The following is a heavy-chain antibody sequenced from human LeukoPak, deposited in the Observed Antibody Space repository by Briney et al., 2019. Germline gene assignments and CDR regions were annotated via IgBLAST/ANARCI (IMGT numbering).Heavy chain of an antibody. CDR3: ARDHTIVVVPAAADSDAFDI. CDR2: IKQDGSEK. V-gene: IGHV3-7*01. Sequence: PGGSLRLSCAASGFTFSSYRMSWVRQAPGKGLEWVANIKQDGSEKYYVDSVKGRFTISRDNAKNSLYLQMNSLRAEDTAVYYCARDHTIVVVPAAADSDAFDIWGQGTMVTVSS. D-gene: IGHD2-2*01. J-gene: IGHJ3*02. CDR1: GFTFSSYR.